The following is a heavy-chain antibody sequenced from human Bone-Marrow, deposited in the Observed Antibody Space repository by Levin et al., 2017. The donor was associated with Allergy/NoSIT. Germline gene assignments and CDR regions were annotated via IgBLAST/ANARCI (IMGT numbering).Heavy chain of an antibody. J-gene: IGHJ4*02. V-gene: IGHV3-33*01. CDR1: GFTFSHHG. CDR3: ARGLFYCTDGSCYPKVFDY. D-gene: IGHD2-15*01. Sequence: GGSLRLSCAASGFTFSHHGMHWVRQAPGKGLEWVAVIWSDGSNRNYGDSVKGRFTISRDNSKNGLYLQMNSLRAEDTAVYYCARGLFYCTDGSCYPKVFDYWGQGALVTVSS. CDR2: IWSDGSNR.